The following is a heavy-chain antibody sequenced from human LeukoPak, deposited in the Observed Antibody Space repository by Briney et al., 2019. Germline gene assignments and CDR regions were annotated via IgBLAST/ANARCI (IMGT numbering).Heavy chain of an antibody. Sequence: GGSLRLSCAASGFTVSSNYMSWVRQAPGKGLEWVATVSGSGDRMYHADSVKGRFTISRDNSKNTIYLQMNSLRAEDTALYYCAKAAAAPGFDFWGQGTLVTVSS. CDR2: VSGSGDRM. CDR3: AKAAAAPGFDF. D-gene: IGHD6-13*01. J-gene: IGHJ4*02. V-gene: IGHV3-23*01. CDR1: GFTVSSNY.